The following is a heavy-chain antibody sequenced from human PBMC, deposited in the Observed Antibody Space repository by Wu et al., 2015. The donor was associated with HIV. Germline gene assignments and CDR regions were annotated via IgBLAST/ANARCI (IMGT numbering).Heavy chain of an antibody. Sequence: QVQLVQSGAEMKEPGASVKVSCKASGYIFTNHYIHWVRQAPGQGLESVGWIDPNSGVTNSAQKFRGRVTMTRDTSISTAYMDLTRLVSDDTAVYYCSRDGAGTSSSLYWGQGTLVTVS. CDR1: GYIFTNHY. CDR3: SRDGAGTSSSLY. CDR2: IDPNSGVT. J-gene: IGHJ4*02. V-gene: IGHV1-2*02. D-gene: IGHD2-2*01.